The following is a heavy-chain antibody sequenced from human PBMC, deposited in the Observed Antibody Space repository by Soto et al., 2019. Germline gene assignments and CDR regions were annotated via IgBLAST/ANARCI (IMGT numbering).Heavy chain of an antibody. CDR3: ATKVRVTNYLYYGMDV. CDR2: IAFDGSQE. CDR1: GFSFNTSG. D-gene: IGHD2-21*02. V-gene: IGHV3-30*03. J-gene: IGHJ6*02. Sequence: GGSLRLSCAASGFSFNTSGMHWVRQAPGKGLEWVAVIAFDGSQEFYGDSVRGRFTISRDNSKNTLFLQMKSLTPEDAAVYYCATKVRVTNYLYYGMDVWGQGTTVTVSS.